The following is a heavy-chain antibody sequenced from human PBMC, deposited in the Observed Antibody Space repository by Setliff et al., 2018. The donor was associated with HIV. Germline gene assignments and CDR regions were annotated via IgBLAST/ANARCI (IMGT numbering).Heavy chain of an antibody. V-gene: IGHV4-39*06. Sequence: ASETLSLTCTVSGGSISSGDYYWSWIRQPPGKGLEWIGTVYYSGTTYYNPSLKSRVTISADTSNTQFPLKLRSVTAADTAVYYCARRSVIPDAFDMWGQGTMVTVSS. CDR3: ARRSVIPDAFDM. D-gene: IGHD3-16*02. CDR1: GGSISSGDYY. CDR2: VYYSGTT. J-gene: IGHJ3*02.